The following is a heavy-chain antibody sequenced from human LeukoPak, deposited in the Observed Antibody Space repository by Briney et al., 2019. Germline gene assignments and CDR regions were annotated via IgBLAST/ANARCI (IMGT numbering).Heavy chain of an antibody. CDR3: ARDRGTGWAIDY. CDR2: ITGSSRTI. Sequence: PGGSLRLSCAASGFTFSTYSMIWVRQAPGKGLEWISYITGSSRTIYYADSVKGRFTISRDKAKNSLLLQMNSLRDEDTAIYYCARDRGTGWAIDYWGQGTLVTVSS. V-gene: IGHV3-48*02. CDR1: GFTFSTYS. D-gene: IGHD6-19*01. J-gene: IGHJ4*02.